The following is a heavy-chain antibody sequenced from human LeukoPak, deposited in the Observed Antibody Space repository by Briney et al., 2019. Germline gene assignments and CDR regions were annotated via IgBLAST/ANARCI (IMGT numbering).Heavy chain of an antibody. Sequence: KSSETLSLTCTVSGGSISSSSYYWGWIRQPPGKGLEWIGSIYYSGSTYYNPSLKSRVTISVDTSKNQFSLKLSSVTAADTAVYYCARHLDYYDSSGYRRRDAFDIWGQGTMVTVSS. J-gene: IGHJ3*02. D-gene: IGHD3-22*01. V-gene: IGHV4-39*01. CDR3: ARHLDYYDSSGYRRRDAFDI. CDR1: GGSISSSSYY. CDR2: IYYSGST.